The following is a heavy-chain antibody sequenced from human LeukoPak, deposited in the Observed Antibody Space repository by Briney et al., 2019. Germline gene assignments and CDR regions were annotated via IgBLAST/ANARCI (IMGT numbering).Heavy chain of an antibody. Sequence: GASVKVSCKASGYTFTSYGISWVRQAPGQGLEWMGWISAYNGNTNYAQKLQGRVTMTTDTSTSTAYMELRSLRSDDTAVYYCARGRAAGRQTLYYFDYWGQGTLVTVSA. CDR2: ISAYNGNT. CDR3: ARGRAAGRQTLYYFDY. CDR1: GYTFTSYG. J-gene: IGHJ4*02. V-gene: IGHV1-18*01. D-gene: IGHD6-13*01.